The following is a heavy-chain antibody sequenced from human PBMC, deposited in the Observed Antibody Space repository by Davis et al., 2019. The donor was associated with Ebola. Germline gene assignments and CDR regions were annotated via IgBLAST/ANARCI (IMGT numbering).Heavy chain of an antibody. CDR1: GYTFTSYY. V-gene: IGHV1-46*01. Sequence: ASVKVSCKASGYTFTSYYMHWVRQAPGQGLEWMGIINPSGGSTSYAQKFQGRVTMTRDTSTSTVYMELSSLRSEDTAVYYCAKVATVIPTYYYYGMDVWGQGTTVTVSS. CDR2: INPSGGST. J-gene: IGHJ6*02. D-gene: IGHD3-22*01. CDR3: AKVATVIPTYYYYGMDV.